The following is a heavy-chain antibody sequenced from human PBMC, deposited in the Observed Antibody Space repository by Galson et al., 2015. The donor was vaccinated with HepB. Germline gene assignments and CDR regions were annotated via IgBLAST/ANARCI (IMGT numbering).Heavy chain of an antibody. CDR1: GFTFRIYG. V-gene: IGHV3-23*01. D-gene: IGHD3-10*01. CDR3: VKDVGRDLFGPGA. Sequence: SLRLSCAASGFTFRIYGMSWVRQAPGKGLEWVSGIDGSGDRTEYADSVQGRFIVSRDNSKNTLYLRISGLRVEDTAKYYCVKDVGRDLFGPGAWGQGTLVTVSS. CDR2: IDGSGDRT. J-gene: IGHJ5*02.